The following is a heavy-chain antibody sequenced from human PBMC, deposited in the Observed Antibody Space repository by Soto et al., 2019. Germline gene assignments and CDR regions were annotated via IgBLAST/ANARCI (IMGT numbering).Heavy chain of an antibody. J-gene: IGHJ4*02. Sequence: SETLSLTCSLSGGAIGGYYWSWIRQPPGKALEWIGYIYFFGNTKYNPSLKSRVTISVDMSKNQFSLKLSSVTAADTAMYYCASTYSYGLFDYWGQGTLVTVSS. CDR3: ASTYSYGLFDY. CDR1: GGAIGGYY. CDR2: IYFFGNT. V-gene: IGHV4-59*12. D-gene: IGHD5-18*01.